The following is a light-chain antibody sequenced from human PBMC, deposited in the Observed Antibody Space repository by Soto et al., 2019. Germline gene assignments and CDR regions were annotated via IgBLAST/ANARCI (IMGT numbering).Light chain of an antibody. V-gene: IGLV1-44*01. CDR3: AAWADSLSGWV. CDR1: SSNIGSNT. Sequence: QAVVTQPPSASGTPGQRVTISCSGSSSNIGSNTVNWYQQLPGTAPKLLIYSNNQRPSGVPDRFSGSKSGTSASLAISGLQSEDEADYYCAAWADSLSGWVFGGGTKLTVL. J-gene: IGLJ3*02. CDR2: SNN.